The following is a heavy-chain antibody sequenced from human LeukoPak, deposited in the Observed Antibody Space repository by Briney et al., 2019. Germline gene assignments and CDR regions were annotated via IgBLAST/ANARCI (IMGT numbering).Heavy chain of an antibody. CDR3: MIDVPGGSYPFDY. CDR1: GFAGSSNY. CDR2: ISGSGTST. D-gene: IGHD1-26*01. V-gene: IGHV3-23*01. Sequence: GGCLRLSCAASGFAGSSNYMSWVRQAPGKGLEWVSVISGSGTSTYYADSVRGRFIISRDNSKNTLYLQMNSLKIEDTALYYCMIDVPGGSYPFDYWGQGTLVTVSS. J-gene: IGHJ4*02.